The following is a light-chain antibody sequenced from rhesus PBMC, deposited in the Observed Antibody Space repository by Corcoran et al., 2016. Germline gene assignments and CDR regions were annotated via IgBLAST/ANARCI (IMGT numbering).Light chain of an antibody. Sequence: DIQMTQSPSSLSASVGARVTITCRASQGSRSYVNWYQQKPGKAPKLLIDYTNRLESGVPSRFSGSGSGTDFILTISSLQPEDFATYYCQQYNILPLTFGGGTKVEIK. CDR3: QQYNILPLT. J-gene: IGKJ4*01. V-gene: IGKV1-32*01. CDR1: QGSRSY. CDR2: YTN.